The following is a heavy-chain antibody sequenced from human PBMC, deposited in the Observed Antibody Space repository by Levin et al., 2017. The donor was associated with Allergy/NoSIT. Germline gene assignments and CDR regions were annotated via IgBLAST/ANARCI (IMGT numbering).Heavy chain of an antibody. D-gene: IGHD2-15*01. J-gene: IGHJ4*02. V-gene: IGHV3-23*01. CDR2: ISASGDSA. Sequence: GESLKISCAASGFTFSSLAMSWVRQAPGKGLEWVSAISASGDSAFYADSVKGRFSISRDNSKNTLSLQMNSLGAEETAVYYWARSIIALPGSRFFDYWGQGTLVTVSS. CDR3: ARSIIALPGSRFFDY. CDR1: GFTFSSLA.